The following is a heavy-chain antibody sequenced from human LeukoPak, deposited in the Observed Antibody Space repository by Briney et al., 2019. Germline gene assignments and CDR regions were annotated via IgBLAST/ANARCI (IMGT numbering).Heavy chain of an antibody. CDR2: INHSGST. CDR3: ARGTVYSSSPLHYYYYMDV. D-gene: IGHD6-6*01. J-gene: IGHJ6*03. CDR1: GGSFSGYY. Sequence: SETLSLTCAVSGGSFSGYYWSWIRHPPGKGQEWIGEINHSGSTNYNSSLKSRVTISVDTSKNQFSLKLSSVTAADTAVYFCARGTVYSSSPLHYYYYMDVWGKGATVTVSS. V-gene: IGHV4-34*01.